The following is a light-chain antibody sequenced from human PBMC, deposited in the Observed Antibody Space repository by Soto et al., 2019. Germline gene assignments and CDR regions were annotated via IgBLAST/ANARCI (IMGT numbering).Light chain of an antibody. CDR1: QSINRC. CDR2: KAS. CDR3: QQYNSYLVT. V-gene: IGKV1-5*03. J-gene: IGKJ5*01. Sequence: DIQMTQSPSTLSASIGDRVTITCRASQSINRCLAWYQQQPGKAPKLLIYKASSLESGVPSRFSGSGSGTEFTLTIISLQPDDFATYYCQQYNSYLVTFGQGTRLELK.